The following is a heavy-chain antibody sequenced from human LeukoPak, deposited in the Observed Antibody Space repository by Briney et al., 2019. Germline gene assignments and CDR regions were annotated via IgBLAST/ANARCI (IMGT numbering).Heavy chain of an antibody. CDR3: ARGWRYFDC. V-gene: IGHV3-21*01. D-gene: IGHD3-9*01. CDR2: ISPRGGGT. Sequence: GSLRLSCAASGFTFSNYGMNWVRQAPGKGLEWLSGISPRGGGTYYADSVKGRFTISRDNAKNSLYLQMNSLRAEDTAVYYCARGWRYFDCWGQGTLVTVSS. J-gene: IGHJ4*02. CDR1: GFTFSNYG.